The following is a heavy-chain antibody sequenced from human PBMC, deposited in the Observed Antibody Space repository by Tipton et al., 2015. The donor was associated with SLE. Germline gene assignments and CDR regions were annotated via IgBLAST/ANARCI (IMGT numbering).Heavy chain of an antibody. D-gene: IGHD6-19*01. J-gene: IGHJ4*02. CDR1: GFTFSSYE. CDR3: ARDNSFVAVAGRGSPRHPGFDY. CDR2: ISSSGSTI. V-gene: IGHV3-48*03. Sequence: SLRLSCAASGFTFSSYEMNWVRQAPGKGLEWVSYISSSGSTIYYADSVKGRFTISRDNAKNSLYLQMNSLRAEDTAVYYCARDNSFVAVAGRGSPRHPGFDYWGQGTLVTVSS.